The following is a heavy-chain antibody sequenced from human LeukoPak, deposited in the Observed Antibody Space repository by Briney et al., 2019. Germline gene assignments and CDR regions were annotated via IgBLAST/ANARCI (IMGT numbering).Heavy chain of an antibody. Sequence: GSLRLSCAASGFTFDDYGMSWVRQAPGKGLEWVSGINWNGGSTGYADSVKGRFTISRDNAKNSLYLQMNSLRAEDTALYYCAKGYCSGGSCQHFDYWGQGTLVTVSS. CDR2: INWNGGST. CDR1: GFTFDDYG. D-gene: IGHD2-15*01. V-gene: IGHV3-20*04. CDR3: AKGYCSGGSCQHFDY. J-gene: IGHJ4*02.